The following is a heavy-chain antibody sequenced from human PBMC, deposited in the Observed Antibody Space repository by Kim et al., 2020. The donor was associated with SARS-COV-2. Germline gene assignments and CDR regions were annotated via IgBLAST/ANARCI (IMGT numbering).Heavy chain of an antibody. Sequence: SETLSLTCAVYGGSFSGYYWSWIRQPPGKGLEWIGEINHSGSTNYNPSLKSRVTISVDTSKNQFSLKLSSVTAADTAVYYCARGGQQSGAFDIWGQGTMV. V-gene: IGHV4-34*01. D-gene: IGHD6-13*01. CDR1: GGSFSGYY. CDR3: ARGGQQSGAFDI. J-gene: IGHJ3*02. CDR2: INHSGST.